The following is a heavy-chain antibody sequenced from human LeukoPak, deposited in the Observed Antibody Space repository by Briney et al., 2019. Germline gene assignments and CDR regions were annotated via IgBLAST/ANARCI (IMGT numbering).Heavy chain of an antibody. CDR3: ARDLCYYGSGSYYEFPDY. CDR2: ISYDGSNK. Sequence: GGSLRLSCATSGFTFSSYAMHWVRQAPGKGLEWVAVISYDGSNKYYADSVKGRFTISRDNSKNTLYLQMNSLRAEDTAVYYCARDLCYYGSGSYYEFPDYWGQGTLVTVSS. J-gene: IGHJ4*02. V-gene: IGHV3-30*01. CDR1: GFTFSSYA. D-gene: IGHD3-10*01.